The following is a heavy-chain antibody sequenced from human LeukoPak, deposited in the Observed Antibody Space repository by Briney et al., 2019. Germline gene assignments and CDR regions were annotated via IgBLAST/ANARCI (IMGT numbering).Heavy chain of an antibody. CDR2: IYYSGST. CDR3: ARGHSGGSCQVDY. Sequence: SETLSLTCTVSGGSISSSSYYWGWIRQPPGKGLEWIGSIYYSGSTYYNPSLKSRVTISVDTSKNQFSLKLSSVTAADTAVYYCARGHSGGSCQVDYWGQGTLVTVSS. CDR1: GGSISSSSYY. D-gene: IGHD2-15*01. V-gene: IGHV4-39*01. J-gene: IGHJ4*02.